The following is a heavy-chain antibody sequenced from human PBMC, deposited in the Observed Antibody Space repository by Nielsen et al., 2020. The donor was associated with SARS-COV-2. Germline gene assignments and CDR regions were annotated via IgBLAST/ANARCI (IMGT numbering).Heavy chain of an antibody. J-gene: IGHJ6*02. V-gene: IGHV4-31*03. D-gene: IGHD5-12*01. CDR3: ARESSGYDHYNYGMDV. CDR2: IYFSGRT. Sequence: SETLSLTCTVSGGSISSGGYYWSWIRHHPGKGLEWIGYIYFSGRTRYNPSLKSRVTISVDTSKNQFSLSLRSVTAADTAVYYCARESSGYDHYNYGMDVWGQGTTATVSS. CDR1: GGSISSGGYY.